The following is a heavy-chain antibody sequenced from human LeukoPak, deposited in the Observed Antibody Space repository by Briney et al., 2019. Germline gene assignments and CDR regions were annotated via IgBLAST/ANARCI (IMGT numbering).Heavy chain of an antibody. CDR3: ARELRRYYDSSGAQNYYYYYMDV. CDR1: GFTCSRFW. V-gene: IGHV3-7*01. Sequence: GGSLRLSCAASGFTCSRFWMSWVRQAPGKGLEWVANIKQDGSEKYYVDSLKGRFTISRDNAKNSLYLQMNSLRAEDTAVYYCARELRRYYDSSGAQNYYYYYMDVWGKGTTVTVSS. CDR2: IKQDGSEK. J-gene: IGHJ6*03. D-gene: IGHD3-22*01.